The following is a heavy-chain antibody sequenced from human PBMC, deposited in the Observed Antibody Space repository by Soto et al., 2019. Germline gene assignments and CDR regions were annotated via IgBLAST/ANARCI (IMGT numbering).Heavy chain of an antibody. CDR3: AKDAGRYTWNDLDY. Sequence: EVQLLESGGGLVQPGGSLRLSCAASSFTFSSYAMSWFRQAPGKGLEWVSTIGYTGGRTYYADSVKGRFTISRDNSKNTLYLQMNSLRAEDTDVYYCAKDAGRYTWNDLDYWGQGTLVTVSS. CDR1: SFTFSSYA. CDR2: IGYTGGRT. J-gene: IGHJ4*02. V-gene: IGHV3-23*01. D-gene: IGHD1-20*01.